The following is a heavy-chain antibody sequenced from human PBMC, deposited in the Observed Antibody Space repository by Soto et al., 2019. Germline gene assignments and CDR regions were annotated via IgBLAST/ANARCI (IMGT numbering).Heavy chain of an antibody. D-gene: IGHD3-3*01. CDR2: LSSGSFYI. CDR1: GFPFDSYS. Sequence: EVQLVESGGGLVKPGGSLRLSCAVSGFPFDSYSMSWVRQAPGQGLEWLASLSSGSFYIFHADSIRGRFTSSREDAKNLLFLQMNSLTIEDTATYYCAREANTIYAPHGLDVWGQGTAVTVSS. V-gene: IGHV3-21*01. J-gene: IGHJ6*02. CDR3: AREANTIYAPHGLDV.